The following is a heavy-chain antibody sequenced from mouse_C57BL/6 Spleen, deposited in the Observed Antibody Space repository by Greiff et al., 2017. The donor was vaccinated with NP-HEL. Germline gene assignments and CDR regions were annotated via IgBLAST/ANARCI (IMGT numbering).Heavy chain of an antibody. CDR1: GYTFTSYG. CDR3: ARRGDYYGSSYGYFDV. Sequence: EVKLMESGAELVRPGSSVKMSCKTSGYTFTSYGINWVKQRPGQGLEWIGYIYIGNGYTEYNEKFKGKATLTSDTSSSTAYMQLSSLTSEDSAIYFCARRGDYYGSSYGYFDVWGTGTTVTVSS. CDR2: IYIGNGYT. V-gene: IGHV1-58*01. J-gene: IGHJ1*03. D-gene: IGHD1-1*01.